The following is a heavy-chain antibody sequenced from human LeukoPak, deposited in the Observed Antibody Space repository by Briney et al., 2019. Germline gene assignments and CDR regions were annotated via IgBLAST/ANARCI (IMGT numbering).Heavy chain of an antibody. CDR3: VKDVNHYDSPHY. V-gene: IGHV3-23*01. Sequence: GGSLRLFCAASGFTFSSYAMSWVRQAPGKGLEWVSAISGSGGSTYYADSVKGRFTISRDNSKNTLYLQMNSLRAKDTAVYYCVKDVNHYDSPHYWGQGTLVTVSS. CDR2: ISGSGGST. J-gene: IGHJ4*02. CDR1: GFTFSSYA. D-gene: IGHD3-22*01.